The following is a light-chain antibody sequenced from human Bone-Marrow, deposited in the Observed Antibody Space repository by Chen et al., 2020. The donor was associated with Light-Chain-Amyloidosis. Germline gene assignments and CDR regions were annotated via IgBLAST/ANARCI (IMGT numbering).Light chain of an antibody. CDR2: GSS. CDR1: QTISSNY. CDR3: QQYGTSPLA. J-gene: IGKJ4*01. Sequence: EIVLTQSPGTLSLSPGEGANLSCRASQTISSNYLTWYQQKFGQAPRLLIYGSSSRATGIPDRCTGSGSGTDCPLTINRLEPEDFAMYSCQQYGTSPLAFGGGTKVEIK. V-gene: IGKV3-20*01.